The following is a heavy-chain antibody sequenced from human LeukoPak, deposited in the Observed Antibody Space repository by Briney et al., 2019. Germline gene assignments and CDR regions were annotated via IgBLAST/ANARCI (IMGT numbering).Heavy chain of an antibody. CDR2: ISYDGSNK. J-gene: IGHJ4*02. CDR3: AKDRRYCTNGVCYPGY. D-gene: IGHD2-8*01. V-gene: IGHV3-30*18. CDR1: GFTFSSYG. Sequence: GGSLRLSCAASGFTFSSYGMHWVRQAPGKGLEWVAVISYDGSNKYYADSVKGRFTISRDNSKNTLYLQMNSLRAEDTAVYYCAKDRRYCTNGVCYPGYWGQGTLVTVSS.